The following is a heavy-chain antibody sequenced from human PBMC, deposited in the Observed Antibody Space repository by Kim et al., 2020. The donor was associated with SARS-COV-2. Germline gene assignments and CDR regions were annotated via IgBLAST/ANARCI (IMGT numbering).Heavy chain of an antibody. CDR3: ARTRVTEFDY. CDR2: ISSSSRTI. V-gene: IGHV3-48*02. J-gene: IGHJ4*02. CDR1: GFTFSSYS. Sequence: AGSLRLSCAASGFTFSSYSMNWVRQAPGKGLEWVSYISSSSRTIYYADSVKGRFTISRDNAKNPRYMQMNSLRDEDTAVYYCARTRVTEFDYWGQGTLVT. D-gene: IGHD2-21*02.